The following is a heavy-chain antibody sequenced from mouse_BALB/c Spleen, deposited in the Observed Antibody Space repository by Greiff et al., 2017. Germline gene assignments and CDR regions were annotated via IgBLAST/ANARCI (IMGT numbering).Heavy chain of an antibody. J-gene: IGHJ3*01. Sequence: VQLKESGPGLVAPSQSLSITCTVSGFSLTSYGVHWVRQPPGKGLEWLGVIWAGGSTNYNSALMSRLSISKDNSKSQVFLKMNSLQTDDTAMYYCARVYDYLAYWGQGTLVTVSA. D-gene: IGHD2-4*01. CDR3: ARVYDYLAY. CDR1: GFSLTSYG. V-gene: IGHV2-9*02. CDR2: IWAGGST.